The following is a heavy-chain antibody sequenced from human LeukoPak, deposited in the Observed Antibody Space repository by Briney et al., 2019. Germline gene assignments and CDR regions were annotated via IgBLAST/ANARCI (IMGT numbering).Heavy chain of an antibody. Sequence: SETLSLTCTVSGGSISSSSYYWGWIRQPPGKGLEWIGSIYYSGSTYYNPSLKSRVTISVDTSKNQFSLKLSSVTAAGTAVYYCASDRYDPYCSGGSCYPFDYWGQGTLVTVSS. CDR1: GGSISSSSYY. CDR3: ASDRYDPYCSGGSCYPFDY. J-gene: IGHJ4*02. CDR2: IYYSGST. V-gene: IGHV4-39*01. D-gene: IGHD2-15*01.